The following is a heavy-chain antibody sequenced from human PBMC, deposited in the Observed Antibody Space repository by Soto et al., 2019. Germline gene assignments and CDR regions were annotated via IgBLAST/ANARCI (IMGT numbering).Heavy chain of an antibody. CDR3: ARHQPLFGFNVDTAMGLDYYYYGMDV. CDR1: GYSFTSYW. D-gene: IGHD5-18*01. J-gene: IGHJ6*02. V-gene: IGHV5-51*01. CDR2: IYPGDSDT. Sequence: GESLKISCKGSGYSFTSYWIGWVRQMPGKGLEWMGIIYPGDSDTRYSPSFQGQVTISADKSISTAYLQGSSLKASDTAMYYCARHQPLFGFNVDTAMGLDYYYYGMDVWGQGTTVTVSS.